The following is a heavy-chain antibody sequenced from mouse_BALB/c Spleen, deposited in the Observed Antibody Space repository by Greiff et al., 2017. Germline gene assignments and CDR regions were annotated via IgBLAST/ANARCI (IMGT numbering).Heavy chain of an antibody. V-gene: IGHV4-1*02. CDR1: GFDFSRYW. D-gene: IGHD1-1*01. CDR3: ARRDYYGSRSYWYFDV. Sequence: KLMESGGGLVQPGGSLKLSCAASGFDFSRYWMSWVRQAPGKGLEWIGEINPDSSTINYTPSLKDKFIISRDNAKNTLYLQMSKVRSEDTALYYCARRDYYGSRSYWYFDVWGAGTTVTVSS. CDR2: INPDSSTI. J-gene: IGHJ1*01.